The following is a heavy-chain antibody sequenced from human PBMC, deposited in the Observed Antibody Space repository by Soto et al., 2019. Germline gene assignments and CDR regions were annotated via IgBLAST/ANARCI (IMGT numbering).Heavy chain of an antibody. CDR2: LNPGGRAT. J-gene: IGHJ4*02. V-gene: IGHV3-23*01. CDR3: AKDSPVSGNYQDLDY. CDR1: GFIFSDFA. Sequence: EVQLLESGGGLVEPVGSLRLSCAASGFIFSDFAMTWLRQAPGKGLEWVAALNPGGRATYYAESVKGRFTVSRDNSKNTLYLQMKSLRAEDMAVYYCAKDSPVSGNYQDLDYWGQGTLVTVSS. D-gene: IGHD3-22*01.